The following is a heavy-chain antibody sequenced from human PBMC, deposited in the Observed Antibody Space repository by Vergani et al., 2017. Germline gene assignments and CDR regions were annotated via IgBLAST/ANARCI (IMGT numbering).Heavy chain of an antibody. CDR1: GFTFSSYE. J-gene: IGHJ1*01. CDR2: ISSSGSTI. CDR3: TFSSSWYFQH. Sequence: EVQLVESGGGLVQPGGSLRLSCAASGFTFSSYEMNWVRQAPGKGLEWVSYISSSGSTIYYADSVKGRFTISRDNSKNTLSLQMNSLRAEDTAVYYCTFSSSWYFQHWGQGTLVTVSS. V-gene: IGHV3-48*03. D-gene: IGHD6-13*01.